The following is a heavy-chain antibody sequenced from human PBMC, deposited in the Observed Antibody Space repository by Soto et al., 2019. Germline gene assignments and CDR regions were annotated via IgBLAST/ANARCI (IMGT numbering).Heavy chain of an antibody. Sequence: GVSMRLPCAAVGFTFGSYSMNWVRQATGKGLEWVSYISSSSSTIYYADSVKGRFTISRDNAKNSLYLQMNSLRDEDTAVYYFEREDSAGAGNSYFAYWGKGTLVTVS. CDR2: ISSSSSTI. V-gene: IGHV3-48*02. J-gene: IGHJ4*02. CDR3: EREDSAGAGNSYFAY. D-gene: IGHD6-19*01. CDR1: GFTFGSYS.